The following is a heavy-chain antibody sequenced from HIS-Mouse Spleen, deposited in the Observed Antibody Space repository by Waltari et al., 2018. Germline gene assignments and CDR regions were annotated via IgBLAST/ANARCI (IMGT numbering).Heavy chain of an antibody. CDR1: GGSISSSRYY. CDR2: IYYSGST. V-gene: IGHV4-39*07. Sequence: QLQLQESGPGLVKPSETLSLTCTVPGGSISSSRYYWGWIRQPPGKGPAWVGSIYYSGSTYYNPSLKSRVTISVDTSKNQFSLKLSSVTAADTAVYYCARDPGYYDFWSGYYPPYYYYGMDVWGQGTTVTVSS. J-gene: IGHJ6*02. D-gene: IGHD3-3*01. CDR3: ARDPGYYDFWSGYYPPYYYYGMDV.